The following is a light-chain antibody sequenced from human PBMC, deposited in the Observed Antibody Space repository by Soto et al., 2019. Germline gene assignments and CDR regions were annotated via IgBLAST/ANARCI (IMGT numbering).Light chain of an antibody. CDR2: GAS. J-gene: IGKJ5*01. Sequence: IVLTHSPCTLSLSPVERATLTCMSSQSVSSSYLGWYQQKPGQAPRLLIYGASSRATGIPDRFSGSGSGTDFTLTISRLEPEDFAVYYCQQYGSSPITFGQGTRLEIK. V-gene: IGKV3-20*01. CDR1: QSVSSSY. CDR3: QQYGSSPIT.